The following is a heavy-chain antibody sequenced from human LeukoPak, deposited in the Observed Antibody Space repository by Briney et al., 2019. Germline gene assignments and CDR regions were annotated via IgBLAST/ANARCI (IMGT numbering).Heavy chain of an antibody. CDR3: ARANFLYCSSTTCLFDY. Sequence: ASVKVSCKASGYTFTDYYMRWVRQAPGQGFEWMGWINPNDGDTNYAQKFQGRVTMTRDTSISTAHREVSRLRSDDTAVYYCARANFLYCSSTTCLFDYWGQGTLVTVSS. J-gene: IGHJ4*02. CDR2: INPNDGDT. CDR1: GYTFTDYY. V-gene: IGHV1-2*02. D-gene: IGHD2-2*01.